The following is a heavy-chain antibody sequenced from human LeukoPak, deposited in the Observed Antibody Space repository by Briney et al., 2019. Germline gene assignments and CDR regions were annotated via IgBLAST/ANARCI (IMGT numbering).Heavy chain of an antibody. Sequence: PSETLSLTCTVSGGSISSGDYYWSWIRQPPGKGLEWIGYIYYSGSTYYNPSLKSRVTISVDTSKNQFSLKLSSVTAEDTAVYYCAGYCSSTSCYPLYYFDYWGQGTLVTVSS. CDR2: IYYSGST. V-gene: IGHV4-30-4*08. J-gene: IGHJ4*02. D-gene: IGHD2-2*01. CDR1: GGSISSGDYY. CDR3: AGYCSSTSCYPLYYFDY.